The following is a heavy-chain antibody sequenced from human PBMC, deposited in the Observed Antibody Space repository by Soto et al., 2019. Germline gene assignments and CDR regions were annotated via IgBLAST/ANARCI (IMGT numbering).Heavy chain of an antibody. Sequence: DVQLVESGGGLVQPGGSLRLSCTASGFTFSKFWMSWVRQAPGKGLEWVANIKHDGSQKYYVDSVKGRFTISRDNAKNSLYLQMNSLGVDDTAVYYCARLLLYSVSGRGWFDPWGQGTLVTVSS. CDR3: ARLLLYSVSGRGWFDP. D-gene: IGHD2-2*02. CDR1: GFTFSKFW. J-gene: IGHJ5*02. V-gene: IGHV3-7*03. CDR2: IKHDGSQK.